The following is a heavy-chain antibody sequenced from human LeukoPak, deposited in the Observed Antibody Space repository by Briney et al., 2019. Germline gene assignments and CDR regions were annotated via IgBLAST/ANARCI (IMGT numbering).Heavy chain of an antibody. CDR1: GYTFTGYY. J-gene: IGHJ5*02. V-gene: IGHV1-2*02. CDR3: ARADYDFWSGYYFFDP. D-gene: IGHD3-3*01. Sequence: GASVKVSCKASGYTFTGYYMHWVRQAPGQGLEWMGWINPNSGGTNYAQKFQGRVTMTRDTSISTAYMELSRLRSDDTAVYYCARADYDFWSGYYFFDPWGQGTLVTVSS. CDR2: INPNSGGT.